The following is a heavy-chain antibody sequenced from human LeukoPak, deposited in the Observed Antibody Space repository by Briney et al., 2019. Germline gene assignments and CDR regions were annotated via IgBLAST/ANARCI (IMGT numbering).Heavy chain of an antibody. CDR2: INPNSGGT. Sequence: ASVKVSCKASGYTFTGYYMHWVRQAPGQGLEWMGWINPNSGGTNYAQKFQGRVTMTRDTSISTAYMELSRLRSDDTAVYYCARERGLNYTYYDILTGYYRRVYGPAFAAPDYWGQGTLVTVSS. CDR1: GYTFTGYY. V-gene: IGHV1-2*02. J-gene: IGHJ4*02. CDR3: ARERGLNYTYYDILTGYYRRVYGPAFAAPDY. D-gene: IGHD3-9*01.